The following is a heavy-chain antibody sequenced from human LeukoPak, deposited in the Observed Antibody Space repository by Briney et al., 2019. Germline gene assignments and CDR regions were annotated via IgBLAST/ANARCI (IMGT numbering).Heavy chain of an antibody. CDR1: GGSIRTDGSY. CDR2: IYIDGIT. D-gene: IGHD1-26*01. Sequence: SETLTLTCTVSGGSIRTDGSYWAWIRQPPGKGLEWIGSIYIDGITHYNSSLQSRVTLSIDTSKNHFSLRLTSVTAADTAVFYCARLFTRAWEYRYGMDVWGQGTAVTVSS. J-gene: IGHJ6*02. V-gene: IGHV4-39*02. CDR3: ARLFTRAWEYRYGMDV.